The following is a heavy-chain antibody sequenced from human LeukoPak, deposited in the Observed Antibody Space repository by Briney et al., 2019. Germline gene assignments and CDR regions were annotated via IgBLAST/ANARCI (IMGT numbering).Heavy chain of an antibody. J-gene: IGHJ4*02. CDR3: ASEGLRFLEWLYFDY. Sequence: GGSLRLSCAASGFTFSSYGMHWVRQAPGKGLEWVAVISYDGSNKYYADSVKGRFTISRDNSKNTLYLQMNSLRAEDTAVYYCASEGLRFLEWLYFDYWGQGTLVTVSS. CDR1: GFTFSSYG. CDR2: ISYDGSNK. D-gene: IGHD3-3*01. V-gene: IGHV3-30*03.